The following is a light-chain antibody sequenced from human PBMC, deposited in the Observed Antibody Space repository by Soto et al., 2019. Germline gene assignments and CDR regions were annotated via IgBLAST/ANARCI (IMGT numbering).Light chain of an antibody. CDR3: QTWGTGSAIVS. V-gene: IGLV4-69*01. Sequence: QPVLTQSPSASASLGASVKITCTMSSGHSNYAIAWHQQQPEKGPRYLMKVNSGGSHIKGDGIPDRFSGSSSGAERYLFISSLQSEDEAYDYCQTWGTGSAIVSFGGGKKLNGL. CDR1: SGHSNYA. CDR2: VNSGGSH. J-gene: IGLJ7*01.